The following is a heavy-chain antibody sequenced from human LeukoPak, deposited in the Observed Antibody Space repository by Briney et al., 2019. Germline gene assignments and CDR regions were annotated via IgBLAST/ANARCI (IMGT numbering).Heavy chain of an antibody. CDR3: AKDPRLLWFGELSAFDY. J-gene: IGHJ4*02. Sequence: GGSLRLSCAASGFTFNSYAMTWVRQAPGKGPEWVSGISGSGGSTHYADTVKGRFTISRDNSKNTLYLQMNSLRAEDTAVYYCAKDPRLLWFGELSAFDYWGQGTLVTVSS. V-gene: IGHV3-23*01. CDR2: ISGSGGST. CDR1: GFTFNSYA. D-gene: IGHD3-10*01.